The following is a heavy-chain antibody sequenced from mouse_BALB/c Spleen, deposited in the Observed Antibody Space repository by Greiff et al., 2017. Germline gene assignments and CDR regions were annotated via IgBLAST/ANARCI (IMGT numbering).Heavy chain of an antibody. D-gene: IGHD1-1*01. CDR2: IRNKANGYTT. Sequence: DVMLVESGRGLVQPGGSLRLSCATSGFTFTDYYMSWVRQPPGKALEWLGFIRNKANGYTTEYSASVQGRFTISRDTSQSILYLQMNTLRAEDSATYCGARDGGSSHDFWGEGTTLTVSS. V-gene: IGHV7-3*02. CDR3: ARDGGSSHDF. CDR1: GFTFTDYY. J-gene: IGHJ2*01.